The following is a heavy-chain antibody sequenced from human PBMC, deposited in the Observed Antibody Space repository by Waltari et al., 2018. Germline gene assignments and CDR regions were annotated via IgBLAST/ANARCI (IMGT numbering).Heavy chain of an antibody. V-gene: IGHV3-23*01. Sequence: EVQLLASGGGLVQPGGSLRLYCSASGFTFSHLDITWVRQAPGEGLEWVAAITGSQSARPGITFYEESVKGRCTISRDNSRNTAYLQMNSLRVDDTAVYYCAKRGGVAPGTGYFDYWGQGAPVTVSS. D-gene: IGHD3-9*01. J-gene: IGHJ4*02. CDR2: ITGSQSARPGIT. CDR1: GFTFSHLD. CDR3: AKRGGVAPGTGYFDY.